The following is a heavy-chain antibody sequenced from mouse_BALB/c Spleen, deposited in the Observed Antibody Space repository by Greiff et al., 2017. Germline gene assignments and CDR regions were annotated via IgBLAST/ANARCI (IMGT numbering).Heavy chain of an antibody. CDR1: GFTFTDYY. J-gene: IGHJ3*01. CDR2: IRNKANGYTT. CDR3: ARAYGSSFWFAY. Sequence: EVKVVESGGGLVQPGGSLRLSCATSGFTFTDYYMSWVRQPPGKALEWLGFIRNKANGYTTEYSASVKGRFTISRDNSQSILYLQMNTLRAEDSATYYCARAYGSSFWFAYWGQGTLVTVSA. V-gene: IGHV7-3*02. D-gene: IGHD1-1*01.